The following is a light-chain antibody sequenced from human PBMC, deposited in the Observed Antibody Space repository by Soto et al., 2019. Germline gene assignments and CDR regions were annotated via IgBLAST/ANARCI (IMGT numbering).Light chain of an antibody. CDR1: SSNIGSNY. CDR2: RNN. CDR3: LSYAVNAYV. V-gene: IGLV1-47*01. J-gene: IGLJ1*01. Sequence: QSVLTQPPSASGTPGQRVNISCSGSSSNIGSNYVYWYRQFPGTAPKLLIQRNNQRPSGVPARFSGSKSGTSASLAISGLRSEDDADYYCLSYAVNAYVFGTGTKLTVL.